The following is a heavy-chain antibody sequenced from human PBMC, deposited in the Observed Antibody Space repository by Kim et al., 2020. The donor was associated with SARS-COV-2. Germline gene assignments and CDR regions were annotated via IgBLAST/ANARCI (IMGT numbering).Heavy chain of an antibody. CDR3: AKGSGDYAISSVDY. J-gene: IGHJ4*02. CDR2: ISYDGSNK. V-gene: IGHV3-30*18. D-gene: IGHD4-17*01. Sequence: GGSLRLSCAASGFTFSSYGMHWVRQAPGKGLEWVAVISYDGSNKYYADSVKGRFTISRDNSKNTLYLQMNSLRAEDTAVYYCAKGSGDYAISSVDYWGQGTLVTVSS. CDR1: GFTFSSYG.